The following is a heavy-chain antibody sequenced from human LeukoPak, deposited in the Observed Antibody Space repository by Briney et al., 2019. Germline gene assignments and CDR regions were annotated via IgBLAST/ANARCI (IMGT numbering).Heavy chain of an antibody. CDR1: GFTFSSYG. CDR3: AKGRRTVTTYSDY. Sequence: PGRSLRLSCAASGFTFSSYGMHWVRQAPGKGLEWVAVISYDGSNKYYADSVKGRFTISRDNSKSTLYLQMNSLRAEDTAVYYCAKGRRTVTTYSDYWGQGTLVTVSS. V-gene: IGHV3-30*18. D-gene: IGHD4-17*01. CDR2: ISYDGSNK. J-gene: IGHJ4*02.